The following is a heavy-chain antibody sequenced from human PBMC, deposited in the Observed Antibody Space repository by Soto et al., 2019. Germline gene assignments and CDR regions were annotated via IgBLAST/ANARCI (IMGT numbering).Heavy chain of an antibody. J-gene: IGHJ5*02. D-gene: IGHD3-10*01. CDR2: ISAYNGNT. V-gene: IGHV1-18*01. Sequence: ASVKVSCKASGYTFTNYGISWVRQAPGQGLEWMGWISAYNGNTKYAQKHQGRVTMTTDTSTSTAYIELRSLRSDDTAVYYCARGVGSGSYYSQYNWFDPWGQGTLVTVSS. CDR3: ARGVGSGSYYSQYNWFDP. CDR1: GYTFTNYG.